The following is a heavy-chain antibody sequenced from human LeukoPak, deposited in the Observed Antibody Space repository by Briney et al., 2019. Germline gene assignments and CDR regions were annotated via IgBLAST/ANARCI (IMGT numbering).Heavy chain of an antibody. J-gene: IGHJ4*02. CDR1: GFTFSSYS. CDR3: AREVTVTNYYYFDY. V-gene: IGHV3-21*01. Sequence: GGSLRLSCAASGFTFSSYSMNWVRQAPGKGLEWVSSISGSSSYIYYADSVKGRFTISRDNAKNSLYLQMNSLRAEDTAVYYCAREVTVTNYYYFDYWGQGTLVTVSS. CDR2: ISGSSSYI. D-gene: IGHD4-11*01.